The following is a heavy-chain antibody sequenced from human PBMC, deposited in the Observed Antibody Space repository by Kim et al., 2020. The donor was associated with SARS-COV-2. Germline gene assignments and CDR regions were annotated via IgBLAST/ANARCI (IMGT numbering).Heavy chain of an antibody. V-gene: IGHV3-23*03. J-gene: IGHJ4*02. Sequence: RSTYYADAVKGRFTISRDNSKNTLYLQMNSLRAEDTAVYYCAKVIPSYLDYWGQGTLVTVSS. D-gene: IGHD2-2*01. CDR2: RST. CDR3: AKVIPSYLDY.